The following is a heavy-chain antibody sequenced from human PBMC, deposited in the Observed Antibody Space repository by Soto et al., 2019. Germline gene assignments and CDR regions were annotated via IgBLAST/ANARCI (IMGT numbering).Heavy chain of an antibody. Sequence: PSETLSLTCAVSGGSISSGGYSWSWIRQPPGKGLEWIGYIYHSGSTYYNPSLKSRVTISVDRSKNQFSLKLSSVTAADTAVYYCASRPAYYYYGMDVWGQGTTVTVSS. CDR1: GGSISSGGYS. V-gene: IGHV4-30-2*01. CDR3: ASRPAYYYYGMDV. J-gene: IGHJ6*02. CDR2: IYHSGST.